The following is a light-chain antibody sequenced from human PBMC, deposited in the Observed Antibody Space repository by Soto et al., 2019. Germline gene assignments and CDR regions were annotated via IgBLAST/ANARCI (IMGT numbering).Light chain of an antibody. CDR2: GAS. CDR1: QSVSSSY. CDR3: QQYGSSSFT. Sequence: EIVLTQSPGTLSLFPGERATLSCRASQSVSSSYLVWYQQKPGRAPRLLIYGASSRATGIPDRFSGSGSGTDFTLTISRLEPEDFAVYYCQQYGSSSFTFGGGTKVEIK. V-gene: IGKV3-20*01. J-gene: IGKJ4*01.